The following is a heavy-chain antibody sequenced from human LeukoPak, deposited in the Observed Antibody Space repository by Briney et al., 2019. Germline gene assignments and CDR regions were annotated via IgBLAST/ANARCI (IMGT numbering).Heavy chain of an antibody. D-gene: IGHD6-13*01. CDR1: GFSFDDYD. CDR3: ATGYSSSWYASALDY. CDR2: IDWKGRPT. J-gene: IGHJ4*02. V-gene: IGHV3-20*04. Sequence: PGGSLRLSCAASGFSFDDYDMAWLRQAPGKGLEWVSDIDWKGRPTSYADSVKGRFTISRDNAQKSLYLQMNSLRAEDTAVYYCATGYSSSWYASALDYWGQGTLVTVSS.